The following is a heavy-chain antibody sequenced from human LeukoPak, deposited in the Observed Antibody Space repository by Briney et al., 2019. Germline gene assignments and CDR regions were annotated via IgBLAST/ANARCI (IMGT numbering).Heavy chain of an antibody. Sequence: GGSLRLSCAASVFTFYNYAINWVRQAPGKGLEWVSLISGDGGSTYYADSMKGRFTISRDNSKNPLYLQMNSLRTEDTALYYCARDSQEFFQHWGQGTLVTVSS. CDR3: ARDSQEFFQH. CDR2: ISGDGGST. CDR1: VFTFYNYA. J-gene: IGHJ1*01. V-gene: IGHV3-43*02.